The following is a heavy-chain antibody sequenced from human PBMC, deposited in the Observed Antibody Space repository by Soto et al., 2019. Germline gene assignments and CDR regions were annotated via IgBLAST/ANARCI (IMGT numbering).Heavy chain of an antibody. CDR1: GGSISSGGYY. Sequence: SETLSLTCTVSGGSISSGGYYWSWIRQHPGKGLEWIGYIYYSGSTYYNPSLKSRVTISVDTSKNQFSLKLSSVTAADTAVYYCAMTRGYSYGYVDYWGQGTLVTVSS. J-gene: IGHJ4*02. CDR3: AMTRGYSYGYVDY. D-gene: IGHD5-18*01. CDR2: IYYSGST. V-gene: IGHV4-31*03.